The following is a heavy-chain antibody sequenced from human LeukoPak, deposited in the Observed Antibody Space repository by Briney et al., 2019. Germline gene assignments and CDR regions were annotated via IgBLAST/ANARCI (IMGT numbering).Heavy chain of an antibody. V-gene: IGHV3-7*01. CDR2: MNQDGGEK. D-gene: IGHD3-22*01. J-gene: IGHJ3*02. CDR3: ARDVSDRSGSDDVFDI. CDR1: GFTFSSSW. Sequence: GGSLRLSCAASGFTFSSSWMSWVRQAPGKGLEWVANMNQDGGEKYYVDSVKGRFSISRDNAKNSLYLQMHSLRAEDTAVYYCARDVSDRSGSDDVFDIWGQGTMVTVSS.